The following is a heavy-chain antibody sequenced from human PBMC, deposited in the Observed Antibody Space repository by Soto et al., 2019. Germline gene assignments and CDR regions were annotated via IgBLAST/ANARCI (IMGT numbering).Heavy chain of an antibody. V-gene: IGHV3-33*01. CDR1: GFTFSRYG. D-gene: IGHD3-22*01. J-gene: IGHJ4*02. Sequence: PGGSLRLSCAASGFTFSRYGMHWVRQAPGKGLEWVALIWNDGIRKVYVDSVKGRFTIPRDNSKSALDLQMNSLRAEDTAVYYCARDDDYEANAFDYWGPGTLVTVSS. CDR2: IWNDGIRK. CDR3: ARDDDYEANAFDY.